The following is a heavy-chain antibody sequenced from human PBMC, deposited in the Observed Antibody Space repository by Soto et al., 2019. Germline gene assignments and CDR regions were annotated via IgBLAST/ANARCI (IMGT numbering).Heavy chain of an antibody. V-gene: IGHV3-33*01. Sequence: QVQLVESGGGVVQPGRSLRLSCAASGFTFSSYGMHWVRQAPGKGLEWVAVIWYDGSNKYYADSVKGRFTISRDNSKNTLYLQMNSLRAEERAGYYCAGGGARGSSWSNDYWGQGTLVTVSS. CDR2: IWYDGSNK. CDR3: AGGGARGSSWSNDY. J-gene: IGHJ4*02. CDR1: GFTFSSYG. D-gene: IGHD6-13*01.